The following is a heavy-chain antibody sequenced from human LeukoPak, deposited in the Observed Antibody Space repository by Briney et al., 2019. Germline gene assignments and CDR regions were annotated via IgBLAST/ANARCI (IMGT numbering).Heavy chain of an antibody. CDR1: GGSISSSNYY. Sequence: SETLSLTCTVSGGSISSSNYYWGWIRQPPGKGLEWIGNIYYSGSAYYNSSLKSRVTISVDTSKNQFSLKLSSVTAADTAVYYCASRLGSGYADDYYYMDVWGKGTTVTISS. CDR2: IYYSGSA. CDR3: ASRLGSGYADDYYYMDV. J-gene: IGHJ6*03. V-gene: IGHV4-39*07. D-gene: IGHD3-22*01.